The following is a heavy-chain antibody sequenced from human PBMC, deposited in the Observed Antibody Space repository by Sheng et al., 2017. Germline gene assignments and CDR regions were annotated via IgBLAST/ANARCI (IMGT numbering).Heavy chain of an antibody. V-gene: IGHV1-69*04. CDR1: GGTFSSYA. Sequence: QVQLVQSGAEVKKPGSSVKVSCKASGGTFSSYAISWVRQAPGQGLEWMGGIIPILGIANYAQKFQGRVTITADKSTSTAYMELSSLRSEDTAVYYCARDGRDGYTQPYYYYMDVWGKGTTVTVSS. D-gene: IGHD5-12*01. CDR3: ARDGRDGYTQPYYYYMDV. J-gene: IGHJ6*03. CDR2: IIPILGIA.